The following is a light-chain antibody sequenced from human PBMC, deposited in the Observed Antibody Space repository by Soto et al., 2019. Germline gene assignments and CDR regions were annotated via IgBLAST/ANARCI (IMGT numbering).Light chain of an antibody. Sequence: QSVLTQPPSVSAAPGQKVTISCSGSTSNIGNNYASWYQQLPGKAPRLLIYDSDKRPSGIPDRFSGSESGTSATLGITGLQTGDEADYYCGSWDSSLSAAVFGGGTKLTVL. V-gene: IGLV1-51*01. J-gene: IGLJ2*01. CDR2: DSD. CDR3: GSWDSSLSAAV. CDR1: TSNIGNNY.